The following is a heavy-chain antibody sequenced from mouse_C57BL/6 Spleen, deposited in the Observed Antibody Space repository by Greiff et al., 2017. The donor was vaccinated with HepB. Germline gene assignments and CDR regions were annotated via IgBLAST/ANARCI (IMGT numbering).Heavy chain of an antibody. J-gene: IGHJ1*03. CDR1: GFTFSSYA. CDR2: ISDGGSYT. Sequence: EVQVVESGGGLVKPGGSLKLSCAASGFTFSSYAMSWVRQTPEKRLEWVATISDGGSYTYYPDNVKGRFTISRDNAKNNLYLQMSHLKSEDTAMYYCARDRTTVVATRYWYFDVWGTGTTVTVSS. CDR3: ARDRTTVVATRYWYFDV. V-gene: IGHV5-4*01. D-gene: IGHD1-1*01.